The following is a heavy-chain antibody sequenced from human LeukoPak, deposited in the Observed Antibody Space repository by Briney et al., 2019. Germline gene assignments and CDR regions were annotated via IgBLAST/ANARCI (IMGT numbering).Heavy chain of an antibody. J-gene: IGHJ4*02. V-gene: IGHV4-34*01. Sequence: PSETLSLTCAVYGGSFSGYYWSWIRQPPGKGLERIGEINHSGSTNYNPSLKSRVTISVDTSKNQFSLKLSSVTAADTAVYYCARDILTGSYYFDYWGQGTLVTVSS. CDR1: GGSFSGYY. CDR2: INHSGST. D-gene: IGHD3-9*01. CDR3: ARDILTGSYYFDY.